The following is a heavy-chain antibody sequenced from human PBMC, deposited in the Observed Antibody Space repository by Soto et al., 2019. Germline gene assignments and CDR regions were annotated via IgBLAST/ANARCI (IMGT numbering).Heavy chain of an antibody. CDR3: ARVFGPNQRAYSGYSL. CDR1: GGSISSGGYS. CDR2: IYHSGST. J-gene: IGHJ4*02. D-gene: IGHD5-12*01. Sequence: SETLSLTCAVSGGSISSGGYSWSWIRQPPGKGLEWIGYIYHSGSTYYNPSLKSRVTISVDRSKNQFSLKLSSVTAADTAVYYCARVFGPNQRAYSGYSLWGQGTLVTVSS. V-gene: IGHV4-30-2*01.